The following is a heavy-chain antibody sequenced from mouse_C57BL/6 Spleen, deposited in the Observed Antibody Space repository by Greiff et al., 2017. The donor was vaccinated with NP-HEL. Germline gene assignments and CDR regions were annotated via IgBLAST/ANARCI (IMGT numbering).Heavy chain of an antibody. CDR1: GYSFTGYF. V-gene: IGHV1-20*01. CDR3: AKDYGSSSDYYFDY. CDR2: INPYNGDT. Sequence: EVQLQQSGPELVKPGDSVKISCKASGYSFTGYFMNWVMQSHGKSLEWIGRINPYNGDTFYNQKFKGKATLTVDKSSSTAHMELRSLTSEDSAVYYCAKDYGSSSDYYFDYWGQGTTLTVSS. D-gene: IGHD1-1*01. J-gene: IGHJ2*01.